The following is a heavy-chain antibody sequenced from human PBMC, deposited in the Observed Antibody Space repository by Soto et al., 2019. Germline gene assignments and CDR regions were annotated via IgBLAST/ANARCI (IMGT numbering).Heavy chain of an antibody. J-gene: IGHJ1*01. CDR2: ISNDGMNT. CDR3: AKGLRFMEH. CDR1: GFTFSSYA. Sequence: HPAGSLRLSCVASGFTFSSYALHWVRQAPGKGLEWVTLISNDGMNTFYADSVKGRMTVSRDKAEKTMYLQMNSLTAEDTAVYYCAKGLRFMEHWGQGTVVTVSS. D-gene: IGHD1-1*01. V-gene: IGHV3-30-3*02.